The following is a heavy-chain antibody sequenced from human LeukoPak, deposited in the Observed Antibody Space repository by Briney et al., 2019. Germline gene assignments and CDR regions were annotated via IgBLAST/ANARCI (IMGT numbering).Heavy chain of an antibody. CDR1: GYTFTGYY. CDR3: ATTAVQDSSGYYGAFDI. D-gene: IGHD3-22*01. CDR2: INPNSGGT. V-gene: IGHV1-2*02. Sequence: ASVKVSCKASGYTFTGYYMHWVRQAPGQGLEWMGWINPNSGGTNYAQKFQGRVTMTRDTSISTAYMELSRLRSDDTAVYYCATTAVQDSSGYYGAFDIWGQGTMVTVSS. J-gene: IGHJ3*02.